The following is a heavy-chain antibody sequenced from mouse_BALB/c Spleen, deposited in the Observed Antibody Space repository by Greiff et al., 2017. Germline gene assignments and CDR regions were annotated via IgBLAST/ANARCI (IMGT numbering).Heavy chain of an antibody. D-gene: IGHD1-1*01. CDR2: ISSYYGDA. CDR1: GYTFTDYA. Sequence: QVQLQQSGAELVRPGVSVKISCKGSGYTFTDYAMHWVKQSHAKSLEWIGVISSYYGDASYNQKFKGKATMTVDKSSRTAYMELARLTSEDSAIYYCARRDGSSYGDYAMDYWGQGTSVTVSS. V-gene: IGHV1S137*01. CDR3: ARRDGSSYGDYAMDY. J-gene: IGHJ4*01.